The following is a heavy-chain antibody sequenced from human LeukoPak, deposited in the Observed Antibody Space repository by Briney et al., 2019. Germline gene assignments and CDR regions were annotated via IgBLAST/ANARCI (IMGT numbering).Heavy chain of an antibody. V-gene: IGHV1-2*02. CDR2: INPNSGGT. D-gene: IGHD2-21*01. Sequence: GASVKVSCKASGYTFTGYYMHWVRQAPGQGLEWMGWINPNSGGTNYAQKFQGRVTMTRDTSISTAYMELSRLRSDDTAVYYCARVSDPLFSTAIELDYWGQGTLVTVSS. CDR3: ARVSDPLFSTAIELDY. CDR1: GYTFTGYY. J-gene: IGHJ4*02.